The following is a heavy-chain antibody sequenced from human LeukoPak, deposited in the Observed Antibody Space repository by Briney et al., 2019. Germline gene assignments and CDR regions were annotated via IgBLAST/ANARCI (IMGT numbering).Heavy chain of an antibody. CDR1: GFTFSSYA. V-gene: IGHV3-30-3*01. CDR3: ARMARGLSSGWYSEYFQH. CDR2: ISYDGSNK. D-gene: IGHD6-19*01. J-gene: IGHJ1*01. Sequence: GGSLRLSCAASGFTFSSYAMHWVRQAPGKGLEWVAVISYDGSNKYYADSVKGRFTISRDNSKNTLYLQMNSLRAEDTAMYYCARMARGLSSGWYSEYFQHWGQGTLVTVSS.